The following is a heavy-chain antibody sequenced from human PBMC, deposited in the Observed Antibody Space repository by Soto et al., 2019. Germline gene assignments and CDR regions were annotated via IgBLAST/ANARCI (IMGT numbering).Heavy chain of an antibody. V-gene: IGHV3-23*01. CDR3: AKDGLSRYYDSSGSFDY. Sequence: GGSLRLSCGASGFAFGSYAMSWVRQAPGKGLEWVSAISGSGDSTYYADSVKGRFTISRDNSKNTLYLQMNSLRAEDTAVYYCAKDGLSRYYDSSGSFDYWGQGTLVTVSS. J-gene: IGHJ4*02. CDR2: ISGSGDST. CDR1: GFAFGSYA. D-gene: IGHD3-22*01.